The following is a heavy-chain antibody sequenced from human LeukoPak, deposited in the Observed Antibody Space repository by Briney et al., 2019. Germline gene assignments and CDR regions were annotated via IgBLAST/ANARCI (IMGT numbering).Heavy chain of an antibody. CDR1: GFTVSSNY. D-gene: IGHD6-13*01. J-gene: IGHJ6*02. CDR3: ARVWRSSWFHYYYYYGMDV. CDR2: IYSGSST. Sequence: PGGSLRLSCAASGFTVSSNYMSWVRQAPGKGLEWVSVIYSGSSTYYADSVKGRFTISRHNSKNTLYLQMNSLRAEDTAVYYCARVWRSSWFHYYYYYGMDVWGQGTTVTVSS. V-gene: IGHV3-53*04.